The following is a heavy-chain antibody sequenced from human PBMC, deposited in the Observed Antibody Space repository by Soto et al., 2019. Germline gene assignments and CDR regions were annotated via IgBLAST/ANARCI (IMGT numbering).Heavy chain of an antibody. CDR3: AKTEYSGYDYGQDFDY. CDR2: ISYDGSNK. D-gene: IGHD5-12*01. V-gene: IGHV3-30*18. Sequence: QVQLVESGGGVVQPGRSLRLSCAASGFTFSSYGMHWVRQAPGKGLEWVAVISYDGSNKYYADSVKGRFTISRDNSKNTLYLQMNSLRAEDTAVYYCAKTEYSGYDYGQDFDYWGQGTLVTASS. J-gene: IGHJ4*02. CDR1: GFTFSSYG.